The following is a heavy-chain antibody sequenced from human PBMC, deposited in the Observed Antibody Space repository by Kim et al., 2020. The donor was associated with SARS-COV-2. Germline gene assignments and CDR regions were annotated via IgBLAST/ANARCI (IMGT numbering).Heavy chain of an antibody. J-gene: IGHJ4*02. CDR3: ARLGAGMATITLRDY. CDR1: GYTFTSYY. CDR2: INPSGGST. D-gene: IGHD5-12*01. Sequence: ASVKVSCKASGYTFTSYYMHWVRQAPGQGLEWMGIINPSGGSTSYAQKFQGRVTMTRDTSTSTVYMELSSLRSEDTAVYYCARLGAGMATITLRDYWGQGTLVTVSS. V-gene: IGHV1-46*01.